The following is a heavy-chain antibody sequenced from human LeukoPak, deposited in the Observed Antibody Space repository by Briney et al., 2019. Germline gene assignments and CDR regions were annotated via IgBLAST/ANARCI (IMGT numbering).Heavy chain of an antibody. Sequence: SQTLSLTCTVSGGSISSGDYYWSWIRQPPGKGLEWIGYIYYSGSTYYNPSLKSRVTISVDTSKNQFSLKLSSVTAADTAVYYCARDQTAYYYDSSGYPFDYWGQGTLVTVSS. CDR2: IYYSGST. V-gene: IGHV4-30-4*08. D-gene: IGHD3-22*01. CDR3: ARDQTAYYYDSSGYPFDY. CDR1: GGSISSGDYY. J-gene: IGHJ4*02.